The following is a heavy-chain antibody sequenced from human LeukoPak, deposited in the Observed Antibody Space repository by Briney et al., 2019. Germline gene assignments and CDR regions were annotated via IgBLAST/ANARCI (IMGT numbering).Heavy chain of an antibody. CDR1: GDSISSNTYY. J-gene: IGHJ4*02. CDR3: AKSGGYGLNDY. D-gene: IGHD1-26*01. Sequence: SETPSLTCTVSGDSISSNTYYWGWIRQPPGKGLEWIGNIYYSGSTYYNASLQSRVTISIDTSKNQFSLRLNSVTAADTAMYYCAKSGGYGLNDYWGQGTLVTVSS. V-gene: IGHV4-39*05. CDR2: IYYSGST.